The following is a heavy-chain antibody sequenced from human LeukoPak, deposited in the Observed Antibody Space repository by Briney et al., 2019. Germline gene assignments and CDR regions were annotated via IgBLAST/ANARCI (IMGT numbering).Heavy chain of an antibody. CDR2: INHSGST. D-gene: IGHD1-26*01. CDR3: ARLGAIATNGYYYYYMDV. Sequence: SETLSLTCTVSGGSISSSSYYWGWIRQPPGKGLEWIGEINHSGSTNYNPSLKSRVTISVDTSKNQFSLKLSSVTAADTAVYYCARLGAIATNGYYYYYMDVWGKGTTVTVSS. CDR1: GGSISSSSYY. V-gene: IGHV4-39*07. J-gene: IGHJ6*03.